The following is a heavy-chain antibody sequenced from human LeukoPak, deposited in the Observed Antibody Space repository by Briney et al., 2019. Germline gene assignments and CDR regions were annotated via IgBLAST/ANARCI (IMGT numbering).Heavy chain of an antibody. CDR1: GDSVSSNSAA. D-gene: IGHD6-13*01. CDR2: TYYRSKWYN. Sequence: SQTLSLTCAISGDSVSSNSAAWNWIRQSPSGGLEWLGRTYYRSKWYNDYAVSVKSRITINPDTSKNQFSLKLSSVTAADTAVYYCARTTEAHSWRTRYYDYYMDVWGKGTTVTVSS. J-gene: IGHJ6*03. V-gene: IGHV6-1*01. CDR3: ARTTEAHSWRTRYYDYYMDV.